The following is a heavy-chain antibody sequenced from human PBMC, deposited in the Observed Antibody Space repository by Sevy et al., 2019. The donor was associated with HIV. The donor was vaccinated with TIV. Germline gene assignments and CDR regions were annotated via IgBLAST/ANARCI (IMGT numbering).Heavy chain of an antibody. CDR1: GFTFNIYG. CDR3: AKDDAAYSSAWTFPDY. Sequence: GGSLRLSCAASGFTFNIYGMHWVRQAPGKGLEWVAVMWYDASKKYHADTVKGRFIISRDNSKNTLYLQMNSLRAEDSAVYYCAKDDAAYSSAWTFPDYWGQGTLVTVSS. CDR2: MWYDASKK. D-gene: IGHD6-19*01. J-gene: IGHJ4*02. V-gene: IGHV3-33*06.